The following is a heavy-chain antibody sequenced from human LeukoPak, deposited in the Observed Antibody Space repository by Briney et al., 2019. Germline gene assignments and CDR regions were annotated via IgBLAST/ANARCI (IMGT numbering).Heavy chain of an antibody. CDR1: GFTFSGSA. CDR2: IRSKANSYAT. Sequence: GGSLRLSCAASGFTFSGSAMHWVRQASGKGLEWVGRIRSKANSYATAYAASVKGRFTISRDDSKNTAYLQMNSLKTEDTAVYYCTTPRPGYSSSGAFDIWGQGTMVTVSS. V-gene: IGHV3-73*01. J-gene: IGHJ3*02. CDR3: TTPRPGYSSSGAFDI. D-gene: IGHD6-6*01.